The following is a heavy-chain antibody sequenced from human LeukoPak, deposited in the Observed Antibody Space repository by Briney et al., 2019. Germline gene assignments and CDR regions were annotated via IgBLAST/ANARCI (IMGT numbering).Heavy chain of an antibody. J-gene: IGHJ5*02. CDR1: GFTFSTYW. D-gene: IGHD3-10*01. CDR2: IKQDGSEK. Sequence: TGGSLRLSCAASGFTFSTYWMTWVRQAPGKGLEWVANIKQDGSEKNYVDSVKGRFTISRDNAKNSLDLQMNSLRAEDTAVYYCAKDQSSHSGWFDPWGQGTLGTVSS. V-gene: IGHV3-7*03. CDR3: AKDQSSHSGWFDP.